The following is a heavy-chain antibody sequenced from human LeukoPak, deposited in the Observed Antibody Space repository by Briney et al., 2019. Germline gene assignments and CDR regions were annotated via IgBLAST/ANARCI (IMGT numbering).Heavy chain of an antibody. CDR1: GYTFTSYD. J-gene: IGHJ4*02. V-gene: IGHV1-8*03. D-gene: IGHD3-22*01. Sequence: ASVKVSCKASGYTFTSYDINWVRQATGQGLEWMGWMNPNSGNTGYAQRFQGRVTITRNTSISTAYMELSSLRSEDTAVYYCARFHYDSSGYYGLDYWGQGTLVTVSS. CDR3: ARFHYDSSGYYGLDY. CDR2: MNPNSGNT.